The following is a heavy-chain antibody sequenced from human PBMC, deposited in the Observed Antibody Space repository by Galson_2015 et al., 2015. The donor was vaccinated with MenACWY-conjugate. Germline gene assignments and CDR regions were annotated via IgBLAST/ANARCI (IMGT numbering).Heavy chain of an antibody. CDR1: GFRFSSYA. CDR2: IAYNGASQ. V-gene: IGHV3-30*04. CDR3: ARGGILTMEYLAYFDH. D-gene: IGHD3-10*01. J-gene: IGHJ4*02. Sequence: SLRLSCAASGFRFSSYAMHWVRQSPGKGLERVAVIAYNGASQYYAESVEGRFTVSRDNSKNTLYLQMNNMRDEDTAVYYCARGGILTMEYLAYFDHGGQGTLVSVSS.